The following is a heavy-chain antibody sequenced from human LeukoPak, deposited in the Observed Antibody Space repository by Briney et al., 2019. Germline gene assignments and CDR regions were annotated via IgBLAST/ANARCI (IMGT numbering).Heavy chain of an antibody. CDR3: ARGIIEGWLLPQTSLDY. V-gene: IGHV3-64*01. CDR1: GFTFSSYA. Sequence: PGGSLRLSCAASGFTFSSYAMHWVRQAPGKGLEYVSAISSNGGSTYYANSVKGRFTISRDNSKNTLYLQMGSLRAEDMAVYYCARGIIEGWLLPQTSLDYWGQGTLVTVSS. D-gene: IGHD3-22*01. J-gene: IGHJ4*02. CDR2: ISSNGGST.